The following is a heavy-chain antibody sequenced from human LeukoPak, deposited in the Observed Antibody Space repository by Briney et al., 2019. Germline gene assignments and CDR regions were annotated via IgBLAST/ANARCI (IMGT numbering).Heavy chain of an antibody. J-gene: IGHJ4*02. V-gene: IGHV4-39*07. CDR3: AGDAYGSGSYGGQGTSDY. Sequence: NPSETLSLTCTVSGGSISSSSYYWGWIRQPPGKGLEWIGSIYYSGSTYYNPSLKSRVTISVDTSKNQFSLKLSSVTAADTAVYYCAGDAYGSGSYGGQGTSDYWGQGTLVTVSS. CDR1: GGSISSSSYY. CDR2: IYYSGST. D-gene: IGHD3-10*01.